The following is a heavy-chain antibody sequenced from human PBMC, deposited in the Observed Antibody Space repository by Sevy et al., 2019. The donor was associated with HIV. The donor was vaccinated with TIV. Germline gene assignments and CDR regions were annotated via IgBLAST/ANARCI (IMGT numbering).Heavy chain of an antibody. D-gene: IGHD6-13*01. CDR1: GFTFSSYG. Sequence: GGSLRLSCAASGFTFSSYGMHWVRQAPGKGLEWVAVISYDGSNKYYADSVKGRFTISRDNSKNTLYPQMNSLRAEDTAVYYCAKDLGSAGAAGWFDPWGQGTLVTVSS. V-gene: IGHV3-30*18. CDR2: ISYDGSNK. CDR3: AKDLGSAGAAGWFDP. J-gene: IGHJ5*02.